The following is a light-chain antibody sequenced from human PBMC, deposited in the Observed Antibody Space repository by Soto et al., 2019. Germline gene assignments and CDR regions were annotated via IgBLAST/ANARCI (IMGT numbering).Light chain of an antibody. CDR1: QSVRTY. V-gene: IGKV3-11*01. J-gene: IGKJ2*02. CDR3: KPRNSWPGT. Sequence: EIVLTQSPVTLSLSPGERATLSCRASQSVRTYLAWYQQRPGQAPRLLIYDASNRATGIPARFSGSGSGTDFTLTISSLEPEDFAAYYCKPRNSWPGTFGQGTNPEIK. CDR2: DAS.